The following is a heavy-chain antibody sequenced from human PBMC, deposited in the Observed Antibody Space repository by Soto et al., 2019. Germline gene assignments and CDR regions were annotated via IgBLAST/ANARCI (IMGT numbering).Heavy chain of an antibody. V-gene: IGHV3-9*01. D-gene: IGHD5-12*01. CDR2: ISWHSGSI. Sequence: SLRLSCAASGFTFDDYAMHWARHASGKGLEWVSGISWHSGSIGYTDSVKGRFTSSRDNAKNSLYLQMNSLRAEDTALYYCASRDGYNSYYFDYWGQGTLVTVSS. CDR1: GFTFDDYA. CDR3: ASRDGYNSYYFDY. J-gene: IGHJ4*02.